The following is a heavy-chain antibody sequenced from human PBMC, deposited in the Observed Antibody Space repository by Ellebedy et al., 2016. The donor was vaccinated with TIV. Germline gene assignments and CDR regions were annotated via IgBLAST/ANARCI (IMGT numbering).Heavy chain of an antibody. Sequence: GESLKISXAASGFTFSNYAMSWVRQAPGKGLEWVSTISTSGGNTYYADSVKGRFTISRDNSRNTLYLQMNSLRAEDTAVYYCAKRSSGSSTWGQGTLVTVSS. V-gene: IGHV3-23*01. CDR2: ISTSGGNT. CDR3: AKRSSGSST. D-gene: IGHD3-10*01. CDR1: GFTFSNYA. J-gene: IGHJ5*02.